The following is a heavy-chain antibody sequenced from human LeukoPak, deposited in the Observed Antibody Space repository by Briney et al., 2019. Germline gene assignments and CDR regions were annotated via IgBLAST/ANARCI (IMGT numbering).Heavy chain of an antibody. CDR1: GFTFSNAW. CDR3: TTDLTTVTTGTYDY. V-gene: IGHV3-15*01. CDR2: IKSKTDGGTT. Sequence: PGGSLRLSCAASGFTFSNAWMSWVRQAPGKGLEWVGRIKSKTDGGTTDYAAPVKGRFTISRDDSKNTLYLQMNSLKTEDTAVYYCTTDLTTVTTGTYDYWGQGTLVTVSS. J-gene: IGHJ4*02. D-gene: IGHD4-17*01.